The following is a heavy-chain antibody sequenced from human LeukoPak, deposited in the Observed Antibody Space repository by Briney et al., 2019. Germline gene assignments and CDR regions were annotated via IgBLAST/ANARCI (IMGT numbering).Heavy chain of an antibody. V-gene: IGHV1-2*02. Sequence: SSVNVSCKASGYIFSRYNMHWVRQAPGQGLEGMGGINPNTGGTNYAQELQGRVTMTRDTSTSTAYMEVSSLRADDTAVYYCARDVYWGQGTLVTVSS. J-gene: IGHJ4*02. CDR2: INPNTGGT. CDR1: GYIFSRYN. CDR3: ARDVY.